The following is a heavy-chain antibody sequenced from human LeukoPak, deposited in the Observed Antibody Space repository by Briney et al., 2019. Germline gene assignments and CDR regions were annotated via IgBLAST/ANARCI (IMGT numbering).Heavy chain of an antibody. CDR3: ARDIFGPTVVTPQVGQLDF. D-gene: IGHD4-23*01. Sequence: ASVTVSCKASGYTFISNYIHWVRQAPGQGLEWLGMINPRGGYTRFAQEFEGRVTMTSDTSANTVYMELSSLRSDDTAVYYCARDIFGPTVVTPQVGQLDFWGQGTVVT. CDR1: GYTFISNY. V-gene: IGHV1-46*01. J-gene: IGHJ4*02. CDR2: INPRGGYT.